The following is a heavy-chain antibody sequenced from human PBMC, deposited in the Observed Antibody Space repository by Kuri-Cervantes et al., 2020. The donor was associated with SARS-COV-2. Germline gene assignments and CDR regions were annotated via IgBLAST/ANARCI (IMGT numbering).Heavy chain of an antibody. J-gene: IGHJ6*03. CDR2: IYYSGST. D-gene: IGHD4-17*01. CDR3: ARVPTPYYYYYMDV. Sequence: SETLSLTCTVSGGSISSSSYYWGWIRQPPGKGLEWIGSIYYSGSTYYNPSLKSRVTMSVDTSKNQFSLKLSSVTAADTAVYYCARVPTPYYYYYMDVWGKGTTVTVSS. V-gene: IGHV4-39*07. CDR1: GGSISSSSYY.